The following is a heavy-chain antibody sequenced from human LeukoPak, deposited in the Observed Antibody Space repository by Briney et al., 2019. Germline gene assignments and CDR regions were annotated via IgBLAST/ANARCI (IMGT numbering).Heavy chain of an antibody. Sequence: RGSLRLSCAASGLTFSSYGMHWVRQAPGKGLEWVAVIWYDGSNKYYADSVKGRFTISRDNSKNTLYLQMNSLRAEDTAVYYCASYTLWYGDSWGQGTLVTVSS. J-gene: IGHJ4*02. V-gene: IGHV3-33*01. CDR3: ASYTLWYGDS. D-gene: IGHD3-10*01. CDR2: IWYDGSNK. CDR1: GLTFSSYG.